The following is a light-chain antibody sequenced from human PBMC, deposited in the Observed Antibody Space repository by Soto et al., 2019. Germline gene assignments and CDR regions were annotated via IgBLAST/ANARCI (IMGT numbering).Light chain of an antibody. CDR1: QSISSW. V-gene: IGKV1-5*01. J-gene: IGKJ1*01. CDR2: DAS. CDR3: QQYNTYSGT. Sequence: DIQMTQSPSTLPASAGDRVTITCRASQSISSWLAWYQQKPGKAPKLLIYDASSLESGVPSRFSGSGSGTEFTLTISSLQPDDFATYYCQQYNTYSGTFGQGTKVEIK.